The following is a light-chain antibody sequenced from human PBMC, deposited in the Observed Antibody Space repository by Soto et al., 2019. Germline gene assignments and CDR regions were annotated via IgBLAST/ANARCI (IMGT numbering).Light chain of an antibody. V-gene: IGKV1-9*01. Sequence: DIQLTQSPSFLSASVGDRVTITCRASQGISSYLAWYQQKPGKAPKLPIYAASTLQSGVPSRFSGSGSGTEFTLTISSLQPEDFATYYCQQLNSHPRTFGGGTKVEIK. CDR2: AAS. CDR3: QQLNSHPRT. J-gene: IGKJ4*01. CDR1: QGISSY.